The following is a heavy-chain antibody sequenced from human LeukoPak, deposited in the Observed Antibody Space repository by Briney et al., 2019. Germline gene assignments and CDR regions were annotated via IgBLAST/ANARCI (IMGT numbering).Heavy chain of an antibody. Sequence: LEASVKVSCKASGYTFTSYGISWVRQAPGQGLEWMGWISAYNGNTNYAQKLQGRVTMTTDTSTSTAYMELRSLRSDDTAVYYCAREGDNYSSSSSFDYWGQGTLVTVSS. J-gene: IGHJ4*02. CDR1: GYTFTSYG. CDR2: ISAYNGNT. V-gene: IGHV1-18*01. CDR3: AREGDNYSSSSSFDY. D-gene: IGHD6-6*01.